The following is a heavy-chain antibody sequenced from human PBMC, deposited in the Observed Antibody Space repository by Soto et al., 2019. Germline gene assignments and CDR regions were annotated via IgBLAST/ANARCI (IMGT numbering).Heavy chain of an antibody. D-gene: IGHD6-13*01. J-gene: IGHJ4*02. Sequence: QVQLQESGPGLVKPSQTLSLTCTVSGGSISSGGYYWSWIRQHPGKGLEWIGYIYYSGSTYYNPSLKSRFTISVDTAKNQFSLKLSSVTAADTAVYYCARSSSWYKFDYWGQGTLVTVSS. CDR2: IYYSGST. CDR1: GGSISSGGYY. CDR3: ARSSSWYKFDY. V-gene: IGHV4-31*03.